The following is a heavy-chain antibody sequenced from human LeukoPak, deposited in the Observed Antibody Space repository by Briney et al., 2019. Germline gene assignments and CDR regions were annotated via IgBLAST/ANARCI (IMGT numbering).Heavy chain of an antibody. V-gene: IGHV3-7*01. Sequence: GGSLRLSCAASGFTFSSYWMSWVRQAPGKGLEWVANIKQDGSEKYYVDSVKGRFTISRDNAKNSLYLQMNSLRAEDTAVYYCAREGGIEMATARYFDYWGQGTLVTVSS. CDR1: GFTFSSYW. CDR3: AREGGIEMATARYFDY. D-gene: IGHD5-24*01. J-gene: IGHJ4*02. CDR2: IKQDGSEK.